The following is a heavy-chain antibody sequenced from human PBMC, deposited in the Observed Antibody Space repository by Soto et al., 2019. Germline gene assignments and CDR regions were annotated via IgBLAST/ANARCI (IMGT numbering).Heavy chain of an antibody. D-gene: IGHD3-22*01. V-gene: IGHV6-1*01. Sequence: SQTLSLTCAISGDSVSSNSAAWNWIRQSPSRVLEWLGRTYYRSKRYKDYAVSVKSRITINPDTSKNQFSLQLSTVTPEDTAVYYCARDNSRFDYYYYGMDVWGQGTTVTVAS. CDR1: GDSVSSNSAA. CDR3: ARDNSRFDYYYYGMDV. J-gene: IGHJ6*02. CDR2: TYYRSKRYK.